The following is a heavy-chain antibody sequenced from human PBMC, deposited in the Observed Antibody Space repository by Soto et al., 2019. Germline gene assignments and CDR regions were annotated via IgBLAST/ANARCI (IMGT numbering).Heavy chain of an antibody. D-gene: IGHD5-12*01. V-gene: IGHV5-51*01. CDR2: IYPGDSDT. CDR1: GYSFTSYW. J-gene: IGHJ6*02. CDR3: ARRGEMATITDYYYGMDV. Sequence: GESLKISCKGSGYSFTSYWIGWVRQMPGKGLEWMGIIYPGDSDTRYSPSFQGQVTISADKSISTAYLQWSSLKASDTAMYYCARRGEMATITDYYYGMDVWGQGTTVTVSS.